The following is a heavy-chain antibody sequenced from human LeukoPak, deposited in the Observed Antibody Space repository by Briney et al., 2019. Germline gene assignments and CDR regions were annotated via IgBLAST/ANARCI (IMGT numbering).Heavy chain of an antibody. Sequence: PGGSLRLSCAASGFTVSSNYMSWVRQAPGKGLEWVSVIYSGGSTYYADSVKGRFTISRDNSKNTLYLQMNSLRAEDTAVYYCAKDREVYCSGGSCYIDYWGQGTLVTVSS. V-gene: IGHV3-53*01. D-gene: IGHD2-15*01. CDR1: GFTVSSNY. CDR3: AKDREVYCSGGSCYIDY. J-gene: IGHJ4*02. CDR2: IYSGGST.